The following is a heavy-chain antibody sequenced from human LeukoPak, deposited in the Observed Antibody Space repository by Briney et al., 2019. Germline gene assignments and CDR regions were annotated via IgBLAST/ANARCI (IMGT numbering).Heavy chain of an antibody. Sequence: GESLKISCQGSGYSFTNYWIAWVRQMPGKGLEWMGIIFPGDSDTRYSPSFQGQVTISADKAITTAYLQWSSLKASDTAMYYCARAGNPYYYYGMDVWGQGTPVTVSS. V-gene: IGHV5-51*01. J-gene: IGHJ6*02. CDR3: ARAGNPYYYYGMDV. CDR1: GYSFTNYW. CDR2: IFPGDSDT.